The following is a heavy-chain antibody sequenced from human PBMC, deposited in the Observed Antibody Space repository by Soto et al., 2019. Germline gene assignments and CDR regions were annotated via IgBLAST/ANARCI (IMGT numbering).Heavy chain of an antibody. J-gene: IGHJ3*02. V-gene: IGHV1-69*06. D-gene: IGHD2-2*02. CDR3: AREGRSSTSCNTGCAFDI. Sequence: QVQLVQSGAEVKKPGSSVKVSCKASGGTFSSYAISWVRQAPGQGLEWMGGIIPIFGTANYAQKFQGRVTITADKSTSTAYMELSSLRSEDTAVYYCAREGRSSTSCNTGCAFDIWGQGTMVTVSS. CDR2: IIPIFGTA. CDR1: GGTFSSYA.